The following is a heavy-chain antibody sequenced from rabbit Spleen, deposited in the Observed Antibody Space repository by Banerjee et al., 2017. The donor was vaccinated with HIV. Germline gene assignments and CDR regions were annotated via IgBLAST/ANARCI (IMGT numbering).Heavy chain of an antibody. Sequence: QEQLVESGGGLVKPEGSLTLTCKASAFSFSDRDVMCWVRQAPGKGLECIACIYGGSGDSTWYASWAKGRFTISKTSSTTVTLQMTSLTDADTATYFCARGSATMTMVITGYYLSLWGPGTLVTVS. D-gene: IGHD2-1*01. J-gene: IGHJ4*01. CDR1: AFSFSDRDV. CDR2: IYGGSGDST. CDR3: ARGSATMTMVITGYYLSL. V-gene: IGHV1S45*01.